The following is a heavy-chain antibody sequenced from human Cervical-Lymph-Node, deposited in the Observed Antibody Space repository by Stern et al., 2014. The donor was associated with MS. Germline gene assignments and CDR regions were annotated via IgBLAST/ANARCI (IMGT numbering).Heavy chain of an antibody. CDR1: GGSISPYY. CDR3: ARDSDCSGGNCYPNSWFDP. J-gene: IGHJ5*02. Sequence: QLVQSGPRLVKPSETLSLTCTVSGGSISPYYWSWIRQPPGKGLELVGYIDSSGSTKYSTSLKSRVTISVDTSKNQFSLKLSSVTAADTAVYYCARDSDCSGGNCYPNSWFDPWGQGTLVTVSP. D-gene: IGHD2-15*01. CDR2: IDSSGST. V-gene: IGHV4-59*01.